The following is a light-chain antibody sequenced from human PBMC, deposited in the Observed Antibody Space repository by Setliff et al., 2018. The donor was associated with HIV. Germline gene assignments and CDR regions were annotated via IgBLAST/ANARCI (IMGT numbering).Light chain of an antibody. CDR2: EVT. V-gene: IGLV2-23*02. J-gene: IGLJ1*01. CDR3: CSYAGGTKYV. CDR1: NSDIGTFDL. Sequence: QSALPQPASVSGSPGQSITISCTGTNSDIGTFDLVSWYQQHPGKVPKLVIFEVTKRPSGISNRFSGSRSGNTASLTISGLQTEDEADYYCCSYAGGTKYVFGTGTKVTVL.